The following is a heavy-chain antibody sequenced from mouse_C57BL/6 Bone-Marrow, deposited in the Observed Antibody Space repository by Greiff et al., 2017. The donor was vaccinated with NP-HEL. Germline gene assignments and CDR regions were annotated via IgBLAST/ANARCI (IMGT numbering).Heavy chain of an antibody. CDR3: ARRIAYYRPYYAMDY. V-gene: IGHV2-2*01. Sequence: VQLVESGPGLVQPSQSLSITCTVSGFSLTSYGVHWVRQSPGKGLEWLGVIWSGGSTDYNAAFISRLSISKDNSKSQVFFKMNSLQADDTAIYYCARRIAYYRPYYAMDYWGQGTSVTVSS. CDR2: IWSGGST. J-gene: IGHJ4*01. D-gene: IGHD2-12*01. CDR1: GFSLTSYG.